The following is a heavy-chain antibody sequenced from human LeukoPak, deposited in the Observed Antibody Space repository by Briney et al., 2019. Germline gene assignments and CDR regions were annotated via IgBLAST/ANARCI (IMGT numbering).Heavy chain of an antibody. Sequence: SETLSLTCTVSGGSISSGDYYWSWIRQPPGKGLEWIGSIYSSVSTYYSPSLKSRVTISVDTSKNQFSLRLSSVTAADTALYYCAYSGSYGHLGYWGQGIPVTVSS. J-gene: IGHJ4*02. V-gene: IGHV4-39*01. CDR1: GGSISSGDYY. D-gene: IGHD1-26*01. CDR2: IYSSVST. CDR3: AYSGSYGHLGY.